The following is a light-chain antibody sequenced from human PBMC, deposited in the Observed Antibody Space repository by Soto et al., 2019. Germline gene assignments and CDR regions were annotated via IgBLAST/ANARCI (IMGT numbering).Light chain of an antibody. CDR3: QHYGSSFLP. CDR2: GGT. CDR1: QRVSKSN. J-gene: IGKJ4*01. Sequence: EIVLTQSPVTLSLSPGERAALSCRASQRVSKSNIGWYQHKTGQAPRLPIYGGTKTTSGVPDRFSGSGSGTDFTLTISSLDPEDSAVYYCQHYGSSFLPFGGGTRVEIK. V-gene: IGKV3-20*01.